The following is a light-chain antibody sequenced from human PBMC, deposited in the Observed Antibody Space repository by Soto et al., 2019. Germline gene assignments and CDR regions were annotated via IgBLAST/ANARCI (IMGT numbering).Light chain of an antibody. V-gene: IGKV3-15*01. J-gene: IGKJ2*01. CDR2: GAS. CDR1: QSVSGH. CDR3: QQYNSWPYT. Sequence: IVMTQSPATLSVSPGERATLSCRASQSVSGHLAWYQQKPGQAPRLLFYGASTRATGFPARFSGSGSATEFTLTISSLQSEDFAVYYCQQYNSWPYTFGQGTKLEIK.